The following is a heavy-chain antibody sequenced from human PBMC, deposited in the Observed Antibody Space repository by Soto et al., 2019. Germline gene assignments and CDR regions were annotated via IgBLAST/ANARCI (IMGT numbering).Heavy chain of an antibody. CDR2: ISSSTSYI. Sequence: DVQLVESGGGLVKQGGSLRLSCAASGFTFSTYSMNWVRQATGKGLEWVTSISSSTSYIYYADSVKGRFTISRDNAKNSIYKQMNSLRTDDTAVYYCATHPPYDVCGQGTTVIVSS. CDR1: GFTFSTYS. V-gene: IGHV3-21*01. CDR3: ATHPPYDV. J-gene: IGHJ6*02. D-gene: IGHD2-21*01.